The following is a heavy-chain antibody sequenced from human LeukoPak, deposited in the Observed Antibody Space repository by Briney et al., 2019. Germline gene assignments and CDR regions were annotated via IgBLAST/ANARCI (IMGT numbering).Heavy chain of an antibody. CDR2: IVVGSGNT. Sequence: GASVKVSCKASGFTFTSSAMQWVRQARGQRLEWIGWIVVGSGNTNYAQKFQERVTITRDMSTSTAYMELSSLRSEDTAVYYCAADLGYCSSTSCQPYYFDYWGQGTLVTVS. J-gene: IGHJ4*02. D-gene: IGHD2-2*01. V-gene: IGHV1-58*02. CDR1: GFTFTSSA. CDR3: AADLGYCSSTSCQPYYFDY.